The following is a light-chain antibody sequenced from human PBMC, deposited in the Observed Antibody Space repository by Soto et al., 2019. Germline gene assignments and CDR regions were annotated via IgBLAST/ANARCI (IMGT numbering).Light chain of an antibody. CDR2: GAS. CDR3: QQFSSYPIT. J-gene: IGKJ5*01. CDR1: QSVSSSY. V-gene: IGKV3-20*01. Sequence: EIVLTQSPGTLSLSPGERATLSCRASQSVSSSYLAWYQQKPGQAPRLLIYGASSRATGIPDRFSGSGSGADFTLTISRLESEDFAVYYCQQFSSYPITFGEGTRLEIK.